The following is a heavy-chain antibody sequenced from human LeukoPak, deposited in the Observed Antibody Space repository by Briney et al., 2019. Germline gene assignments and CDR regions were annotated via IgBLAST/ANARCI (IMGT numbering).Heavy chain of an antibody. Sequence: PGGSLRLSCAASGFTFSSYAMHWVRKAPGKGLEWVAVISYDGSNKYYADSVKGRFTISRDNSKNTLYLQMNSLRAEDTAVYYCARDLSSGWYGGWGQGTLVTVSS. CDR3: ARDLSSGWYGG. V-gene: IGHV3-30*04. D-gene: IGHD6-19*01. CDR1: GFTFSSYA. CDR2: ISYDGSNK. J-gene: IGHJ4*02.